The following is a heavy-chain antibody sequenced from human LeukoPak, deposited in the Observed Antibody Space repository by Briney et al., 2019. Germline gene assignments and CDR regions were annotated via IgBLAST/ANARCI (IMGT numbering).Heavy chain of an antibody. CDR1: GGSISSGGYY. Sequence: PSETLSLTCTVSGGSISSGGYYWSWIRQHPGKGLEWIGYIYYSGSTYYNPSLKSRVTISVDTSKNQFSLKLSSVTAADTAVYYCARDSYGDAFDIWGQGTMVTVSS. CDR3: ARDSYGDAFDI. V-gene: IGHV4-31*03. D-gene: IGHD5-18*01. J-gene: IGHJ3*02. CDR2: IYYSGST.